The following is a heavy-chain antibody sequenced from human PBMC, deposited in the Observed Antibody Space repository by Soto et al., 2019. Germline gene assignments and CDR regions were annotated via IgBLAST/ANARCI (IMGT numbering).Heavy chain of an antibody. J-gene: IGHJ1*01. Sequence: TSETLSLTCAVSGYSISSGYYWAWIRQPPGTGLEWIGTIYHSGSTFHNPSLKSRVTISVDTSKNQFSLKLRSVTAADTAVYYCAVGYCGSASCSREYFQHWGQGTLVTVSS. CDR1: GYSISSGYY. V-gene: IGHV4-38-2*01. D-gene: IGHD2-2*01. CDR3: AVGYCGSASCSREYFQH. CDR2: IYHSGST.